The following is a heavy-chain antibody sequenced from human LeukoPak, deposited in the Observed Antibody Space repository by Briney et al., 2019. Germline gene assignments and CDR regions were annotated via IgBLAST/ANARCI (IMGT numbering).Heavy chain of an antibody. CDR3: AKGVSNGAPPVVNLDY. CDR2: ISGCGGGT. V-gene: IGHV3-23*01. Sequence: ESLGLSCAASGFTFSSYAMSWVRQAPGKGLEWVSAISGCGGGTYYADSVKGRFTISRDNSKNTLYLQMNSLRAEDTAVYYCAKGVSNGAPPVVNLDYWGQGTLVTVYS. J-gene: IGHJ4*02. D-gene: IGHD5-18*01. CDR1: GFTFSSYA.